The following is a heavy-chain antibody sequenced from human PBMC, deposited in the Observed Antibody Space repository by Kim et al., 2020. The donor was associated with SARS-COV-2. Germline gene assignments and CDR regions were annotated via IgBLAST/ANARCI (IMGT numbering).Heavy chain of an antibody. V-gene: IGHV3-7*01. CDR3: ARVPVHYDILTGYPSILYYYGMDV. CDR1: GFTFSSYW. D-gene: IGHD3-9*01. J-gene: IGHJ6*02. CDR2: IKQDGSEK. Sequence: GGSLRLSCAASGFTFSSYWMSWVRQAPGKGLEWVANIKQDGSEKYYVDSVKGRFTISRDNAKNSLYLQMNSLRAEDTAVYYCARVPVHYDILTGYPSILYYYGMDVWGQGTTVTVSS.